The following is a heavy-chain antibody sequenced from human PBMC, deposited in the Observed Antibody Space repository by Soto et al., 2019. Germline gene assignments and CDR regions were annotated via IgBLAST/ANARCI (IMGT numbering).Heavy chain of an antibody. J-gene: IGHJ4*02. CDR2: IYWDDDK. CDR1: GLSLSTRGVS. D-gene: IGHD6-13*01. Sequence: QITLKESGPTLVKPTQALTLTCTFSGLSLSTRGVSVGWIRQPPGKALELLALIYWDDDKRYSPSLKSRLTVTKDASKNQVVLTMTNMDPVDAATYYCAHSPYNTSWTAFDYWGQGTLVTVSS. CDR3: AHSPYNTSWTAFDY. V-gene: IGHV2-5*02.